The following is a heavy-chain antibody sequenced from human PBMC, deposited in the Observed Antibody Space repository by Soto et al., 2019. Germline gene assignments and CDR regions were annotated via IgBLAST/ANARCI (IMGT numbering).Heavy chain of an antibody. D-gene: IGHD3-16*02. J-gene: IGHJ4*02. CDR3: ARDIYDYIWGSYRGRGPCIDY. Sequence: GASVKVSCKASGYTFTSYAMHWVRQAPGQSLEWMGWINAGNGNTKYSQKFQGRVTITRDTSASTAYMELSSLRSEDTAVYYCARDIYDYIWGSYRGRGPCIDYWGQGTLVTVSS. CDR1: GYTFTSYA. CDR2: INAGNGNT. V-gene: IGHV1-3*01.